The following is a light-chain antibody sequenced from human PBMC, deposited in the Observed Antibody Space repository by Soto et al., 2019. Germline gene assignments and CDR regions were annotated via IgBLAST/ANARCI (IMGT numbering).Light chain of an antibody. CDR2: GAY. Sequence: EIVMTQSPATLSVSPGERATLSCRASQSVSSNLAWYQQKPGQAPRLLIYGAYTRATGIPARFSGSGSGTDFTLTISRLEPEDFAVYYCQQYGSSPGTFGQGTRLEIK. CDR3: QQYGSSPGT. V-gene: IGKV3-20*01. J-gene: IGKJ5*01. CDR1: QSVSSN.